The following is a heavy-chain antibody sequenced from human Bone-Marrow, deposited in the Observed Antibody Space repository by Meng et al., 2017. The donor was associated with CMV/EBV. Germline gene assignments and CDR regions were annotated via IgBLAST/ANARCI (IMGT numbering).Heavy chain of an antibody. V-gene: IGHV1-69*05. CDR1: GGTFSSYA. CDR3: ARDVGWELLRRVLDY. D-gene: IGHD1-26*01. Sequence: SVKVSCKASGGTFSSYAISWVRQAPGQGLEWMGGIIPIFGTANYAQKLQGRVTMTTDTSTSTAYLELRSLRSDDTAVYYCARDVGWELLRRVLDYWGQGTLVTVSS. J-gene: IGHJ4*02. CDR2: IIPIFGTA.